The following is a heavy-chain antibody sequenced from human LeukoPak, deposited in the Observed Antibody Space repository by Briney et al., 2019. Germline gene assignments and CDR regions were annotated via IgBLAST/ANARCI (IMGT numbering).Heavy chain of an antibody. CDR3: ASPSGYCSGGSCNDY. CDR1: GYTFTGYY. V-gene: IGHV1-2*02. Sequence: ASVKVSCKASGYTFTGYYMHWVRQAPGQGLEWMGWINPNSGGTNYAQKFQGRVTMTRDTSISTAYMELSRLRSDDTAVYYCASPSGYCSGGSCNDYWGQGTLVTVSS. J-gene: IGHJ4*02. CDR2: INPNSGGT. D-gene: IGHD2-15*01.